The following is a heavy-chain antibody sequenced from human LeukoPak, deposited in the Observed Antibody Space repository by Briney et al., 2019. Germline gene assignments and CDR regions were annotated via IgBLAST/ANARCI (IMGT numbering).Heavy chain of an antibody. CDR3: ARDGGVDAFDI. D-gene: IGHD3-3*01. Sequence: PGGSLRLSCAASGFTFSSYSMNWVRQAPGKGLEWVSSVSSSSTYIHYADSVKGRFTIYRDNAKNSLYLQMNSLRAEDTAVYYCARDGGVDAFDIWGQGTMVTVSS. CDR1: GFTFSSYS. J-gene: IGHJ3*02. V-gene: IGHV3-21*01. CDR2: VSSSSTYI.